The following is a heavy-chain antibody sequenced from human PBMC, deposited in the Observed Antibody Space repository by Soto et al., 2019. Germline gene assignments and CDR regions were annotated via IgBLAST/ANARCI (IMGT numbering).Heavy chain of an antibody. Sequence: QVQLVQSGAEVKKPGASVKVSCNPSGYAFTTYTMHWVRQAPGQGLEWMGWISADNGDSKYSQKFQGRVTITRDTSASIAYMELSSLRSEDTAVYYCARDTGSGLRVEPGIVEYWCQGTLVTVSS. V-gene: IGHV1-3*01. CDR1: GYAFTTYT. CDR3: ARDTGSGLRVEPGIVEY. J-gene: IGHJ4*02. D-gene: IGHD1-26*01. CDR2: ISADNGDS.